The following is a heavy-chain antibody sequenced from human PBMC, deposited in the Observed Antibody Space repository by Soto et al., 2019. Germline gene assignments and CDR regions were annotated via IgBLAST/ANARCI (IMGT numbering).Heavy chain of an antibody. D-gene: IGHD6-6*01. CDR3: AKSTSSSGGDYYYGMDV. V-gene: IGHV3-23*01. J-gene: IGHJ6*02. Sequence: EVQMLESGGGLVQPGGSLRLSCAASGFTFRSYAISWVRQAPGKGLEWVSVISGSGGSTYYADSVKGRFTISRDNSKNTLYLQMNNLRAEDTAVYYCAKSTSSSGGDYYYGMDVWGQGTTVTVSS. CDR2: ISGSGGST. CDR1: GFTFRSYA.